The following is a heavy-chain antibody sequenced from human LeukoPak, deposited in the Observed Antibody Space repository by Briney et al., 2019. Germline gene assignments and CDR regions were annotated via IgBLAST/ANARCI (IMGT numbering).Heavy chain of an antibody. J-gene: IGHJ4*02. CDR2: INPNSGDT. CDR1: GYTFTGYY. Sequence: GASVKVSCKASGYTFTGYYMHWVRQAPGQGLEWMGWINPNSGDTNYAQKFQGRVTMTGDTSISTAYMELSRLRSDDTAVYYCAREMYYDFWRGSDYWGQGTLVTVSS. V-gene: IGHV1-2*02. CDR3: AREMYYDFWRGSDY. D-gene: IGHD3-3*01.